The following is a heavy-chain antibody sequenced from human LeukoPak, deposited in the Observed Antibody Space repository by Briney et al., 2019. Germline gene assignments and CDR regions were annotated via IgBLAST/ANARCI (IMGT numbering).Heavy chain of an antibody. CDR2: ISSSGSTI. J-gene: IGHJ4*02. V-gene: IGHV3-11*01. Sequence: GGSLRLSCAASGFTFSDYYMSWIRQAPGKGLEWVSYISSSGSTIYYADSVKGRFTISRDNAKNSLYLQMNSLRSKDTAVYYCARENYDSSGYYYWGQGTLVTVSS. CDR3: ARENYDSSGYYY. CDR1: GFTFSDYY. D-gene: IGHD3-22*01.